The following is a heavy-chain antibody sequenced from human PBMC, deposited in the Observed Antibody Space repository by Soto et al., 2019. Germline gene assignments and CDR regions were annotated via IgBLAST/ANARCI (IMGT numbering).Heavy chain of an antibody. V-gene: IGHV3-9*01. Sequence: PGGSLRLSCAASGFTFDDYAMHWVRQAPGKGLEWVSGISWNSSNIDYADSVKGRFTISRDNAKNSLYMQMNSLRAEDTALYYCAKDVGYGFWCGSRGMDVWGQVTTVTASS. CDR3: AKDVGYGFWCGSRGMDV. CDR2: ISWNSSNI. CDR1: GFTFDDYA. D-gene: IGHD3-3*01. J-gene: IGHJ6*02.